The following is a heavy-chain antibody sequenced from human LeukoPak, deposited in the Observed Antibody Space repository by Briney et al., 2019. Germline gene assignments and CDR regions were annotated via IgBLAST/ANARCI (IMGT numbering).Heavy chain of an antibody. CDR1: GGSISSYY. CDR2: IYYSGST. J-gene: IGHJ5*02. Sequence: SETLSLTCTVSGGSISSYYWSWIRQPPGKGLEWIGYIYYSGSTNYNPSLKSRVTISVDTSKNQFSLKLSSVTTADTAVYYCARDSGTTGEVKFDPWGQGTLVTVSS. CDR3: ARDSGTTGEVKFDP. V-gene: IGHV4-59*01. D-gene: IGHD3-10*01.